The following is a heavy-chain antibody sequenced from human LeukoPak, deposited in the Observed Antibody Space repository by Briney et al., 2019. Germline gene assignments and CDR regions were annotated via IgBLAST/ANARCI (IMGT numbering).Heavy chain of an antibody. CDR3: ARRAPTVTYYYYYYMYV. D-gene: IGHD4-11*01. Sequence: PGGSLRLSCAASAFTVSSNYMTWVRQAPGKGLQWVSLIDSGGSTYFADSVKGRFTISRDTSKNTLYLQMNSLRAEDTAVYYCARRAPTVTYYYYYYMYVWGKGTTVTVSS. J-gene: IGHJ6*03. V-gene: IGHV3-53*01. CDR1: AFTVSSNY. CDR2: IDSGGST.